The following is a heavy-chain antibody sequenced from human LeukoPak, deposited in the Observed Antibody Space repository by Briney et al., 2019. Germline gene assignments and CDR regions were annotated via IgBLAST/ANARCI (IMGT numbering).Heavy chain of an antibody. Sequence: PGGSLILSCAASGFTFSSYAMSWVRQAPGKGLEWVSAISRSGGSTYSADSVKGRFTISRDNSKNTPYLQMNSLRAQDPALYNCAKIRRWLVGHYWGQGALVTVSS. D-gene: IGHD6-19*01. CDR1: GFTFSSYA. CDR3: AKIRRWLVGHY. CDR2: ISRSGGST. J-gene: IGHJ4*02. V-gene: IGHV3-23*01.